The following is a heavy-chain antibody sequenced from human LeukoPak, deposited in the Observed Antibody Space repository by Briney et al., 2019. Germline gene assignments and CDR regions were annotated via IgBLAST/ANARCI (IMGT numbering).Heavy chain of an antibody. Sequence: ASVKVSCKASGYTFTDYYMHWLRQAPGQGLEWMGWINPNSGGTNYAHKFQGRVTMTRDTSISTAYMELRSDDTAMYYCARGGVVGLDAFDIWGQGTMLTVSS. J-gene: IGHJ3*02. V-gene: IGHV1-2*07. CDR2: INPNSGGT. CDR3: ARGGVVGLDAFDI. D-gene: IGHD2-15*01. CDR1: GYTFTDYY.